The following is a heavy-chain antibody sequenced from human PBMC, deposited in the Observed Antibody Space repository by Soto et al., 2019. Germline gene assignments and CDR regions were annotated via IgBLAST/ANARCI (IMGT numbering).Heavy chain of an antibody. Sequence: SVKVSCKASGGTFSSYAISWVRQAPGQGLEWMGGIIPIFGTANYAQKFQGRVTITADRSTSTAYMELSSLRSEDTAVYYCAIRGYSYSSQYYYYYGMDVWGQGTTVTVSS. D-gene: IGHD5-18*01. CDR1: GGTFSSYA. CDR2: IIPIFGTA. V-gene: IGHV1-69*06. CDR3: AIRGYSYSSQYYYYYGMDV. J-gene: IGHJ6*02.